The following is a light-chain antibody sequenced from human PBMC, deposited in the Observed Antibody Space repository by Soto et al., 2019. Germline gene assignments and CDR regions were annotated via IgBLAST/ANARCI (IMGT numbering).Light chain of an antibody. CDR3: QQYGRSPWT. Sequence: EIVLTQSPVTLSLSPGDRATLSCRASQSVSSSYLAWYQQKPGQAPRLLISGASSRATGIPDRFSGSGSGTDFTLAISRLEPEDFAVYYCQQYGRSPWTFGQGTKVEVK. CDR1: QSVSSSY. V-gene: IGKV3-20*01. J-gene: IGKJ1*01. CDR2: GAS.